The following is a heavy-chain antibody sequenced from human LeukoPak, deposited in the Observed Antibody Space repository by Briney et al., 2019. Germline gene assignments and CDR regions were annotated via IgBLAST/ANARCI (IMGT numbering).Heavy chain of an antibody. D-gene: IGHD2/OR15-2a*01. J-gene: IGHJ5*02. CDR2: IYYSGTT. Sequence: SQTLSLTCSVSGGSISGAYYWSWIRQHPGKGLEYFGYIYYSGTTYYNPSLQSRVTISVDTSKNQFSLKLNSVTAADTAVYYCAREIVVGSTLWFNPWGQGTLVTVSS. V-gene: IGHV4-31*03. CDR1: GGSISGAYY. CDR3: AREIVVGSTLWFNP.